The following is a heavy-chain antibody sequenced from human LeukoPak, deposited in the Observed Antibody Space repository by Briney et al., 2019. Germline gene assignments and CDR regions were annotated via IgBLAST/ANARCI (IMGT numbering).Heavy chain of an antibody. CDR1: GFTFSSYA. Sequence: GGSLRLSCAASGFTFSSYAMGWVRQAPGKGLEWVSAISGSGGSTYYADSVKGRFTISRDNSKNTLYLQMNSLRAEDTAVYYCAKGWGVRLTGHYFDYWGQGTLVTVSS. V-gene: IGHV3-23*01. D-gene: IGHD7-27*01. CDR2: ISGSGGST. J-gene: IGHJ4*02. CDR3: AKGWGVRLTGHYFDY.